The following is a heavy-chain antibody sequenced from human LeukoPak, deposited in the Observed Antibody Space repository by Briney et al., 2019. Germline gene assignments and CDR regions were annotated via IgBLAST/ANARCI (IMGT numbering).Heavy chain of an antibody. CDR1: GFTFSSFT. CDR2: ISGSSSSCI. J-gene: IGHJ4*02. V-gene: IGHV3-21*01. Sequence: GGSLRLSCAASGFTFSSFTMNWVRQAPGKGLEWVSCISGSSSSCIYYADSVKGRFTISRDNAKNSLYLQMDSLRAEDTAVYYCARAVPGSDYWGQGTLVTVSS. CDR3: ARAVPGSDY.